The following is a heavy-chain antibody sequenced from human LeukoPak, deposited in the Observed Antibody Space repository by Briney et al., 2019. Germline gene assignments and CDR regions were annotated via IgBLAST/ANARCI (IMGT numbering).Heavy chain of an antibody. CDR1: GYTFTGYY. D-gene: IGHD4-17*01. J-gene: IGHJ6*03. CDR2: INPNSGGT. CDR3: ARDDYGDYAYYYMDV. V-gene: IGHV1-2*02. Sequence: ASVKVSCKASGYTFTGYYMHWVRQAPGQGLEWMGWINPNSGGTNCAQKFQGRVTMTRDTSISTAYMELSRLRSDDTAVYYCARDDYGDYAYYYMDVWGKGTTVTVSS.